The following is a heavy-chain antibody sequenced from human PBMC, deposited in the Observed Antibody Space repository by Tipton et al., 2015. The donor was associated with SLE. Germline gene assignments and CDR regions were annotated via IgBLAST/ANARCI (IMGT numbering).Heavy chain of an antibody. V-gene: IGHV4-34*01. Sequence: LRLSCAVYGGSFSGYYWSWIRQPPGKGLEWIGEINHSGSTNYNPSLKSRVTISVDTSKNQFSLRLSSVTAADTAVYYCAKVMAKTVRGVKYYFYGMDVWGQGTTVTVSS. J-gene: IGHJ6*02. CDR2: INHSGST. D-gene: IGHD3-10*01. CDR3: AKVMAKTVRGVKYYFYGMDV. CDR1: GGSFSGYY.